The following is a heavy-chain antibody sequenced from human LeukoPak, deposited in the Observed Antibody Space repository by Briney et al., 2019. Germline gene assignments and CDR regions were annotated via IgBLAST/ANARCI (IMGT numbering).Heavy chain of an antibody. J-gene: IGHJ3*02. Sequence: EASVKVSCKTSGGTFSSYAISWVRQAPGQGLEWMGGIIPIFGTANYAQKFQGRVTITADKSTSTAYMELSSLRSEDTAVYYCARDYFYAAMDPSHAFDIWGQGTMVTVSS. CDR3: ARDYFYAAMDPSHAFDI. D-gene: IGHD2-2*01. CDR2: IIPIFGTA. V-gene: IGHV1-69*06. CDR1: GGTFSSYA.